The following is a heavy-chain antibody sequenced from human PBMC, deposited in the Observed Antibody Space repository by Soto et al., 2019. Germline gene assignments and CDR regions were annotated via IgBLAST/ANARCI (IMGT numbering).Heavy chain of an antibody. CDR3: AKDLFLQGYYGSGNYYALDC. CDR1: GFTFTSYA. J-gene: IGHJ4*02. Sequence: EVQRLESGGGLVPPGGSLSLSCAASGFTFTSYAMNWVRQAPGKALEWVSSLSGSGVNTYYADYVRGRFTISRDNSKNTLYLQMNRLRAEDTVVYYCAKDLFLQGYYGSGNYYALDCRGLGTLVTVSS. V-gene: IGHV3-23*01. CDR2: LSGSGVNT. D-gene: IGHD3-10*01.